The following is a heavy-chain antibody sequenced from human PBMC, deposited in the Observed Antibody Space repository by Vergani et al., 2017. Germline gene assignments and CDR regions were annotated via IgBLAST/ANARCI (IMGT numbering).Heavy chain of an antibody. J-gene: IGHJ5*02. CDR3: EKDLGTSAGGGWFDP. CDR1: GFTSAGYA. CDR2: ISWNSNSI. Sequence: EVQLEESGGGLVLPGRSLRLSCVASGFTSAGYAMHWVRQAPGKGLEWVSGISWNSNSIGYADSVQGRFTISRDNAKNSLYLQMNSLRAEDTALYYCEKDLGTSAGGGWFDPWCQGTLVTVSS. D-gene: IGHD3-10*01. V-gene: IGHV3-9*02.